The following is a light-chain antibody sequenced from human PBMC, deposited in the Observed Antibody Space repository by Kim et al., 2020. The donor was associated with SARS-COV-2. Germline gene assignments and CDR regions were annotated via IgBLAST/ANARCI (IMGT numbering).Light chain of an antibody. Sequence: SVSPWERATLACRASQSVSSNLAWYQQKPGQAPRLLIYGASTRATGIPARFSGSGSGTEFTLTISSLKSEDFAVYYCQQYNNWLTFGGGTKVDIK. J-gene: IGKJ4*01. CDR2: GAS. V-gene: IGKV3-15*01. CDR3: QQYNNWLT. CDR1: QSVSSN.